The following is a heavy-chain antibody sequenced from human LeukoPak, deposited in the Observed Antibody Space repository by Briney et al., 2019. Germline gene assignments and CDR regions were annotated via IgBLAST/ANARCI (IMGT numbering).Heavy chain of an antibody. CDR2: ISSSGSTI. CDR1: GFTFSDYY. Sequence: PGGSLRLSCAASGFTFSDYYMSWIRQAPGKGLEWVSYISSSGSTIYYADSVKGRFTISRDNAKNSLYLQMNSLRAEDTAVYYCARDPPPGSSWSCFDYWGQGTLVTVSS. J-gene: IGHJ4*02. V-gene: IGHV3-11*04. D-gene: IGHD6-13*01. CDR3: ARDPPPGSSWSCFDY.